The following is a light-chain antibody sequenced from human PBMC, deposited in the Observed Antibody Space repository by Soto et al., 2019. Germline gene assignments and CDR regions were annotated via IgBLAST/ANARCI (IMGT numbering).Light chain of an antibody. CDR3: CSHTSSRPYV. Sequence: QSALTQPASVSGSPGQSITISCTGTSSDVGGYNYVSWYQQHPGKAPKLMIYEVSNRPSGVSHRFSGSKSGNTASLTISGRQAEDEADYYCCSHTSSRPYVFGTGTKVTVL. CDR1: SSDVGGYNY. J-gene: IGLJ1*01. CDR2: EVS. V-gene: IGLV2-14*01.